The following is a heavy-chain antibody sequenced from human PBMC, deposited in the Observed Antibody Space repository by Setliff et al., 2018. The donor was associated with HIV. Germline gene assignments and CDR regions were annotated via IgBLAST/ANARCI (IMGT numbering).Heavy chain of an antibody. D-gene: IGHD3-3*01. Sequence: GGSLRLSCAASGVSFNNYAMSWVRQAPGKGLEWVAGISGGGGGTNYADSVRGRFTISRDNSNNTLYLHMNNLRADDTAVYYCTRGQRLTIFGVVIRRDWFDPWGQGTLVTVSS. CDR1: GVSFNNYA. CDR3: TRGQRLTIFGVVIRRDWFDP. V-gene: IGHV3-23*01. J-gene: IGHJ5*02. CDR2: ISGGGGGT.